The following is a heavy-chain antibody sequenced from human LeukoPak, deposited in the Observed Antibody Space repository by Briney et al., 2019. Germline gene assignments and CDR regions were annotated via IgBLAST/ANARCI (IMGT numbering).Heavy chain of an antibody. CDR2: IIPIFGTA. Sequence: SVKVSCKASGGTFSSYAISWVRQAPGQGLEWMGGIIPIFGTANYAQKFQGRVTITTDESTSTAYMELSSLKSEDTAVYYCAREDVVLVDAVRYYYYGMDVWGQGTTVTVSS. CDR3: AREDVVLVDAVRYYYYGMDV. CDR1: GGTFSSYA. J-gene: IGHJ6*02. D-gene: IGHD2-8*01. V-gene: IGHV1-69*05.